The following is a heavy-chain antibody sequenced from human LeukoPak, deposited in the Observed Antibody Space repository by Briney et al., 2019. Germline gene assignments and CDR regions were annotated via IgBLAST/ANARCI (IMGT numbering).Heavy chain of an antibody. D-gene: IGHD3-9*01. CDR2: IYYSGST. CDR3: ARHTYDILTGYRQHWYFDL. Sequence: SETLSLTCTVSGGSISSYYWSWIRQPPGKGLEWIGYIYYSGSTNYNPSLKSRVTISVDTSKNQFSLKLSSVTAADTAVYYCARHTYDILTGYRQHWYFDLWGRGTLVTVSS. V-gene: IGHV4-59*08. J-gene: IGHJ2*01. CDR1: GGSISSYY.